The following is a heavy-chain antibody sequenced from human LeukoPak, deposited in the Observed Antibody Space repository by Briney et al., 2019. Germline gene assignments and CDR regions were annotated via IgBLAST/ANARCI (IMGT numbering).Heavy chain of an antibody. D-gene: IGHD2-2*01. V-gene: IGHV4-34*01. CDR3: ARGQVPAARGYNWFDP. CDR2: INARGAT. J-gene: IGHJ5*02. Sequence: PSETLSLTCAVSGWSFNDYYWNWIRQPPGKGLEWIGEINARGATNYNPSLKSRVTISVDTSKKQFSLRLTSMIAADTALYYCARGQVPAARGYNWFDPWGQGTLVTVSS. CDR1: GWSFNDYY.